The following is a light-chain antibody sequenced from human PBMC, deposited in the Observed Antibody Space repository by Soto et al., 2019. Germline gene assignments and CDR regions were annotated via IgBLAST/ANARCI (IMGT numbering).Light chain of an antibody. Sequence: DIQMTQSPSSLSASVGDRVTITCQASQDVRKYLSWYQQKARKAPKLLIYDASNLETGVPSRSSGSGSGTDFTFTISSLQPEDIATYYCQQRHNLPHTFGPGTKVDIK. CDR1: QDVRKY. CDR2: DAS. V-gene: IGKV1-33*01. CDR3: QQRHNLPHT. J-gene: IGKJ3*01.